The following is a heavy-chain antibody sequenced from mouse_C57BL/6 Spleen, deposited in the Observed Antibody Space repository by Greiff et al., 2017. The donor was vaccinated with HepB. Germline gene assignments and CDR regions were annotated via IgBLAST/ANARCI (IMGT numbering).Heavy chain of an antibody. CDR1: GFTFSNYW. V-gene: IGHV6-3*01. J-gene: IGHJ1*03. Sequence: EVKLVESGGGLVQPGGSMKLSCVASGFTFSNYWMNWVRQSPEKGLEWVAQIRLKSDNYATHYAESVKGRFTISRDDSKSSVYLQMNNLRAEDTGIYYCTDHAYYSNYGYFDVWGTGTTVTVSS. CDR2: IRLKSDNYAT. CDR3: TDHAYYSNYGYFDV. D-gene: IGHD2-5*01.